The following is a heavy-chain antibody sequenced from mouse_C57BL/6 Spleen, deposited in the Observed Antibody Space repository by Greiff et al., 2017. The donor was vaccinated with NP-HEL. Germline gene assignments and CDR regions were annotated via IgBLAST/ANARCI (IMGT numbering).Heavy chain of an antibody. V-gene: IGHV1-22*01. CDR1: GYTFTDYN. CDR3: ATYYGSSYYYAMDY. D-gene: IGHD1-1*01. CDR2: INPNNGGT. Sequence: EVQLQQSGPELVKPGASVKMSCKASGYTFTDYNMHWVKQSHGKSLEWIGYINPNNGGTSYNQKFKGKATLTVNKSSSTAYMELRSLTSEDSAVYYCATYYGSSYYYAMDYWGQGTSVTVSS. J-gene: IGHJ4*01.